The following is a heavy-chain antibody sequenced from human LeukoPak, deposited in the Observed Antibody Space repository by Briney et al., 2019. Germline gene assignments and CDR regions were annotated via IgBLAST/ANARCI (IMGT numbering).Heavy chain of an antibody. D-gene: IGHD6-13*01. CDR3: AKDAYSSSWYSIYYYYYYMDV. CDR2: IRYDGSNK. Sequence: GGSLRLSCAASGFTFSSYGMHWVRQAPGKGLEWVAFIRYDGSNKYYADSVKGRFTISRDNSKNTLYLQMNSLRAEDTAVYYCAKDAYSSSWYSIYYYYYYMDVWGKGTTVTVSS. J-gene: IGHJ6*03. CDR1: GFTFSSYG. V-gene: IGHV3-30*02.